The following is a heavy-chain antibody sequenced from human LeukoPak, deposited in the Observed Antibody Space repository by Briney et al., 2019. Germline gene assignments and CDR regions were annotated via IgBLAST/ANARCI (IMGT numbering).Heavy chain of an antibody. CDR1: GFTFSSYA. CDR2: IYGSGTT. D-gene: IGHD3-16*01. V-gene: IGHV4-38-2*01. Sequence: PGGSLRLSCAASGFTFSSYAMSRIRQPPGKGLEWIGSIYGSGTTYYDPPLRSRVSISADTSKNHFSLELSSVTAADTAVYYCASVGGGSPYWGQGTLVTVSS. J-gene: IGHJ4*02. CDR3: ASVGGGSPY.